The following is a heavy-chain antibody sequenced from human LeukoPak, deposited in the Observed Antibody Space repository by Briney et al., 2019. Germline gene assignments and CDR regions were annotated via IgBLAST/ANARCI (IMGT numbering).Heavy chain of an antibody. J-gene: IGHJ4*02. CDR2: INPNSGGT. V-gene: IGHV1-2*02. CDR1: GYTFTGYY. CDR3: ARDHCSGGSCYPGAFEY. Sequence: GASVKVSCKASGYTFTGYYMHWVRQAPGQGLEWMGWINPNSGGTNYAQKFQGRVTTTRDTSISTAYMELSRPRSEDTAVYYCARDHCSGGSCYPGAFEYWGQGTLVTVSS. D-gene: IGHD2-15*01.